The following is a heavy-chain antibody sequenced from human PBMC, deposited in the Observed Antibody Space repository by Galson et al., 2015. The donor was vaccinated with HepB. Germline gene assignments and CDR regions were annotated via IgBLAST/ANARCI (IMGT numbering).Heavy chain of an antibody. CDR3: AKDASAAGIYYYYYYYMDV. CDR1: GFTFSSYG. J-gene: IGHJ6*03. CDR2: VSNDVSSE. Sequence: SLRLSCAASGFTFSSYGMYWVRQAPGKGLEWVAVVSNDVSSEYYADSVKGRSTISRDNSRNTLYLQMNSLRAEDTAVYYCAKDASAAGIYYYYYYYMDVWGKGTTVTVSS. D-gene: IGHD2-21*01. V-gene: IGHV3-30*18.